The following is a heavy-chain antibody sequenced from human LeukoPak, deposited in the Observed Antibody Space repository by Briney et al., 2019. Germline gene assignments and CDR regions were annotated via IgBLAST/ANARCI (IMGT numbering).Heavy chain of an antibody. CDR2: AYYNGRA. CDR3: AREVSPSDHYYYYGVDV. CDR1: GGSITSNY. D-gene: IGHD5/OR15-5a*01. J-gene: IGHJ6*02. Sequence: PSETLSLTCTVSGGSITSNYWSWIRQPPGKGLEWIGYAYYNGRANYNPSLKSRLTISVDTSQNQFSLNLSSVTAADTAVYYCAREVSPSDHYYYYGVDVWGRGTTVTVSS. V-gene: IGHV4-59*01.